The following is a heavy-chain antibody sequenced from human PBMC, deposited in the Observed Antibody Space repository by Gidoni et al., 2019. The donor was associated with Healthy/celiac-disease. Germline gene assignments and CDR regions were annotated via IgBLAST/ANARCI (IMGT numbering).Heavy chain of an antibody. J-gene: IGHJ4*02. CDR1: VLTFSSYS. CDR3: ASTAGQLWLFDY. CDR2: ISSSSSYI. D-gene: IGHD5-18*01. Sequence: EVQLVESGGGLVKPGGSLRLSCAASVLTFSSYSMNWVRPAPGKALEWVSSISSSSSYIYYADSVKGRFTISRDNAKNSLYLQMNSLRAEDTAVYYCASTAGQLWLFDYWGQGTLVTVSS. V-gene: IGHV3-21*01.